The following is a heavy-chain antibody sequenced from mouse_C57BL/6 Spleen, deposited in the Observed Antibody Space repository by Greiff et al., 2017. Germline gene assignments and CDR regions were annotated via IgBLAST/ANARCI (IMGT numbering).Heavy chain of an antibody. CDR1: GFNIKDYY. D-gene: IGHD3-2*02. J-gene: IGHJ4*01. CDR3: TRQLRLRDAMDY. CDR2: IDPEDGDT. Sequence: VQLQQSGAELVRPGASVKLSCTASGFNIKDYYMHWVKQRPEQGLEWIGRIDPEDGDTEYAPKFQGKATMTADTSSNTAYLQLSSLTSEDPAVYYCTRQLRLRDAMDYWGQGTSVTVSS. V-gene: IGHV14-1*01.